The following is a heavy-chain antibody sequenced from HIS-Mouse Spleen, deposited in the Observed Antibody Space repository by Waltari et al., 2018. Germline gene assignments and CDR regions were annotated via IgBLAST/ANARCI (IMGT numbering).Heavy chain of an antibody. J-gene: IGHJ2*01. V-gene: IGHV4-39*07. Sequence: QLQLQESGPGLVKPSETLSLTCTVSGGSISSSSYYWGWIRQPPGKGLEWIGSIHYSGSTYYNPSLKSRFTISVDTSKNQFSLKLSSVTAADTAVYYCAREIPYSSSWYDWYFDLWGRGTLVTVSS. CDR1: GGSISSSSYY. D-gene: IGHD6-13*01. CDR3: AREIPYSSSWYDWYFDL. CDR2: IHYSGST.